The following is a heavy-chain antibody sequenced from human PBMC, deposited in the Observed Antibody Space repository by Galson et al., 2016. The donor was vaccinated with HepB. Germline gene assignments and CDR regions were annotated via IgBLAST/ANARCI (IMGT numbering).Heavy chain of an antibody. Sequence: SETLSLTCTVSGGSISSSSYFWAWIRQPPGKGLEWIGNIYYSGTTYYKPSLKSRVTISIDTSNNQFHLRLTSVTAADTAVYYCVRHPRDGLVNFWGQGTLVTVSS. CDR3: VRHPRDGLVNF. CDR2: IYYSGTT. CDR1: GGSISSSSYF. D-gene: IGHD3/OR15-3a*01. V-gene: IGHV4-39*01. J-gene: IGHJ3*01.